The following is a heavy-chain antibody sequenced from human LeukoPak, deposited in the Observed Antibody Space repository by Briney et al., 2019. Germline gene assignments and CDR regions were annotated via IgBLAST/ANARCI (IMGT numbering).Heavy chain of an antibody. CDR2: ISYDGSNK. J-gene: IGHJ4*02. V-gene: IGHV3-30-3*01. D-gene: IGHD5-18*01. CDR1: GFTFSSYA. Sequence: GGSLRLSCAASGFTFSSYAMHWVRQAPGKGLEWVAVISYDGSNKYYAGSVKGRFTISRDNSKNTLYLQMNGLRAEDTAVYYCARSDTAMDPFDYWGQGTLVTVSS. CDR3: ARSDTAMDPFDY.